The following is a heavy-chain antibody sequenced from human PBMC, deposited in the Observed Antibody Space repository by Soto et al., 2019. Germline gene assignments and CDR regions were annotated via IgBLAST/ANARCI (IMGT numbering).Heavy chain of an antibody. CDR2: ISGSGGST. V-gene: IGHV3-23*01. CDR1: GFTFSSYA. CDR3: AKDRQGGYDFYHYYRLDV. D-gene: IGHD5-12*01. J-gene: IGHJ6*02. Sequence: GGSLRLSCAASGFTFSSYAMSWVRQAPGKGLEWVSAISGSGGSTYYADSVKGRFTISRDNSKNTLYLQMNSLRAEDTAVYYCAKDRQGGYDFYHYYRLDVWGQGTTVTVSS.